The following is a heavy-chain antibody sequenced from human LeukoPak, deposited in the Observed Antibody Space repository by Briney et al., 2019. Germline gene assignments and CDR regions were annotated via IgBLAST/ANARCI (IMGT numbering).Heavy chain of an antibody. V-gene: IGHV3-7*01. D-gene: IGHD6-13*01. Sequence: PGGSLRLSCAASGFTFSSYWISWVRQAPGKGLEWVANIKQDGSEKYYVDSVKGRFTISRDNAKNSLYLQMNSLRAEDTAVYYCSQGGYGYWGQGTLVTVSS. CDR3: SQGGYGY. J-gene: IGHJ4*02. CDR2: IKQDGSEK. CDR1: GFTFSSYW.